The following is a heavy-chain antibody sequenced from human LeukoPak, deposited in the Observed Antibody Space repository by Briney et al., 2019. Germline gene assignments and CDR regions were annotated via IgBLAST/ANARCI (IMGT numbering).Heavy chain of an antibody. D-gene: IGHD3-9*01. CDR3: AREDYDILTGPGSYYGMDV. J-gene: IGHJ6*02. Sequence: GASVKVSCKASGYTFTSYGISWVRQAPGQGLEWMGWISAYNGNTNYAQKLQGRVTMTTDTSTSTAYMELRSLRSDDTAVYYCAREDYDILTGPGSYYGMDVWGQGTTVTVSS. CDR1: GYTFTSYG. V-gene: IGHV1-18*01. CDR2: ISAYNGNT.